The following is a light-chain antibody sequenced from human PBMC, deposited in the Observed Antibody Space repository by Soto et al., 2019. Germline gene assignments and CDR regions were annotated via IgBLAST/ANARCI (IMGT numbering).Light chain of an antibody. CDR2: DVN. CDR1: SSDVGGYDS. V-gene: IGLV2-11*01. J-gene: IGLJ1*01. Sequence: QSVLTQPRSVSGSPGQSLTIPCTGSSSDVGGYDSVSWYQQHPGKVPQLIIFDVNKRPSGVPDRFSGSKSGNTASLTISGLQAEDEADYYCCSYAGRYTYVFGSGTKVTVL. CDR3: CSYAGRYTYV.